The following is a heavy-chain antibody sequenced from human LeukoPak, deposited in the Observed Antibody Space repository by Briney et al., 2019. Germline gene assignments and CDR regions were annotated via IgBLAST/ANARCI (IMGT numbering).Heavy chain of an antibody. J-gene: IGHJ4*02. Sequence: GGSLRLSCAAFGFTFGSYGMHWVRQTPGKGLEWVAFIRHDGSYQQYADSVKGRFTVSRDNSKDMVYLQMNSLRTEDTAVYYCAKNRDSSDYPRDFDFWGQGTLVTVSS. D-gene: IGHD3-22*01. V-gene: IGHV3-30*02. CDR1: GFTFGSYG. CDR3: AKNRDSSDYPRDFDF. CDR2: IRHDGSYQ.